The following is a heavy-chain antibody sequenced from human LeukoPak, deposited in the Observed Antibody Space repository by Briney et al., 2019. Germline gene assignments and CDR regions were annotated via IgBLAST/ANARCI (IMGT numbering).Heavy chain of an antibody. Sequence: SETLSLTCAVYGGSFSGYYWSWIRQPPGKGLEWIGEINHSGSTNYDPSLKSRVTISVDTSKNQFSLKLSSVTAADTAVYYCARGLRFLAFDYWGQGTLVTVSS. J-gene: IGHJ4*02. D-gene: IGHD3-3*02. CDR2: INHSGST. V-gene: IGHV4-34*01. CDR1: GGSFSGYY. CDR3: ARGLRFLAFDY.